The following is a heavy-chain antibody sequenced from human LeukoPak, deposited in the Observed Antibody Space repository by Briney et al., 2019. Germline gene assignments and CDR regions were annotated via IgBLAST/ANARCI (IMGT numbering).Heavy chain of an antibody. J-gene: IGHJ4*02. Sequence: PGGSLRLSCAASGFTFSSYSMNWVRQAPGKGLEWVSSISSSGSYIYYADSVKGRFTISRDNAKNSLYLQMNSLRAEDTAVYYCARGYYGDPSHVYYFDYWGQGTLVTVSS. D-gene: IGHD4-17*01. CDR3: ARGYYGDPSHVYYFDY. CDR2: ISSSGSYI. V-gene: IGHV3-21*01. CDR1: GFTFSSYS.